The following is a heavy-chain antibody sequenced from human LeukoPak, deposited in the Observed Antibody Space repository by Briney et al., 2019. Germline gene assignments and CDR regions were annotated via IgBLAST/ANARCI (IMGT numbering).Heavy chain of an antibody. Sequence: GSLRLSCAASGFTFSSYSMNWVRQPPGKGLEWIGSIYYSGSTYYNPSLKSRVTISVDTSKNQFSLKLSSVTAADTAVYYCARKLGIEPFDYWGQGTLVTVSS. J-gene: IGHJ4*02. V-gene: IGHV4-39*01. CDR2: IYYSGST. CDR1: GFTFSSYS. CDR3: ARKLGIEPFDY. D-gene: IGHD7-27*01.